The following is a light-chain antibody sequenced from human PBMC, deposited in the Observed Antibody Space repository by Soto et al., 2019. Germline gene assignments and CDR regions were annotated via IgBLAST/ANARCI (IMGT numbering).Light chain of an antibody. Sequence: QSVLTQPPSVSGAPGQRVTISCTGSSSNIGAGYDVHWYQQLPGTAPKLLIYGNSNRPSGVPDRFSGSKSGTSASLAITGLQAEDEAEYYCQSYDSSLSVSNYVFGTGTKLTVL. V-gene: IGLV1-40*01. J-gene: IGLJ1*01. CDR2: GNS. CDR3: QSYDSSLSVSNYV. CDR1: SSNIGAGYD.